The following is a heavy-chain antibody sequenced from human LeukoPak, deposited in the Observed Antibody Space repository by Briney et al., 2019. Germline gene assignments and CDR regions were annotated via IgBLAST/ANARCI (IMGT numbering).Heavy chain of an antibody. J-gene: IGHJ4*02. CDR3: ARGRYYLDY. CDR2: INGDGSST. D-gene: IGHD3-16*01. Sequence: GGSLRLSCAASGFTFSSYWMSWVRQAPGKGLVWVSRINGDGSSTSYADSLKGRFTISRDNAKNTLYLQMNNLRAEDTAVYYCARGRYYLDYWGQGTLVTVSS. V-gene: IGHV3-74*01. CDR1: GFTFSSYW.